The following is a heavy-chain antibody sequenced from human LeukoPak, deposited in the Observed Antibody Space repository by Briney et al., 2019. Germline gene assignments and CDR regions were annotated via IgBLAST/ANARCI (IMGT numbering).Heavy chain of an antibody. Sequence: SVKVSCKASGGTFSSYAISWVRQAPGQGLEWMGGIIPIFGTANYAQKFQGGVTITADESTSTAYMELSSLRSEDTAVYYCARERGGGSYNDAFDIWGQGTMVTVSS. CDR3: ARERGGGSYNDAFDI. J-gene: IGHJ3*02. CDR1: GGTFSSYA. CDR2: IIPIFGTA. D-gene: IGHD1-26*01. V-gene: IGHV1-69*13.